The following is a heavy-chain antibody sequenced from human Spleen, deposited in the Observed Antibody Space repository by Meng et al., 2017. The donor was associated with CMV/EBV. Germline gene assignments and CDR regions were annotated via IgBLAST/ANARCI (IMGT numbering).Heavy chain of an antibody. CDR3: ARVLRVYYDFWSGYPPPSYYYGMDV. CDR2: IYYSGST. J-gene: IGHJ6*02. CDR1: GTSISRRRYY. V-gene: IGHV4-39*07. Sequence: GSLRLSCTVSGTSISRRRYYWGWIRQPPGKGLEWIGSIYYSGSTYYNPSLKSRVTISVDTSKNQFSLKLSSVTAADTAVYYCARVLRVYYDFWSGYPPPSYYYGMDVWGQGTTVTVSS. D-gene: IGHD3-3*01.